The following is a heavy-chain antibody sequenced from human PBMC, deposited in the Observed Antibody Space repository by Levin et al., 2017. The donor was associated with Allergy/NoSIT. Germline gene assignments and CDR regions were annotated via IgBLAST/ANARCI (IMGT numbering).Heavy chain of an antibody. J-gene: IGHJ3*02. CDR2: IKSKTAGGTPI. D-gene: IGHD1-26*01. V-gene: IGHV3-15*01. CDR1: GFDFTDAW. CDR3: TTEGVGGGAFNI. Sequence: GGSLRLSCVGSGFDFTDAWMSWVRLAPGKGLDWVGRIKSKTAGGTPIQYAAPVEGRFTISRDDSKKTLSLQMNSLNTEDTAVYYCTTEGVGGGAFNIWGQGTMVTVSS.